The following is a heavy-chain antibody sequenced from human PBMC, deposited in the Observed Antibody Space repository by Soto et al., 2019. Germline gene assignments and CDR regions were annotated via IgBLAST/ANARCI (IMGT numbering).Heavy chain of an antibody. CDR1: GGTFSSYA. Sequence: ASVKVSCKASGGTFSSYAISWVRQAPGQGLEWMGGIIPIFGTANYAQKFQGRVTITADKSTSTAYMELSSLRSEDTAVYYCARETYDVTGGYYYYAMDVWGQGTTVTVSS. CDR3: ARETYDVTGGYYYYAMDV. V-gene: IGHV1-69*06. J-gene: IGHJ6*02. D-gene: IGHD7-27*01. CDR2: IIPIFGTA.